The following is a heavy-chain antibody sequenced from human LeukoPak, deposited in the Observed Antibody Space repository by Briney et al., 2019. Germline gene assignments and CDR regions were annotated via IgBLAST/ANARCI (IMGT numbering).Heavy chain of an antibody. CDR2: IYYSGST. CDR1: GGSISSSSYY. D-gene: IGHD6-19*01. Sequence: SETLSLTCTVSGGSISSSSYYWGWIRQPPGKGLEWIGSIYYSGSTYYNPSLKSRVTLSVDTSNNQFSLKLSSVNAADTDVYYCAGHRRGGAVAGKIDYWGKGTLVTVSS. J-gene: IGHJ4*02. CDR3: AGHRRGGAVAGKIDY. V-gene: IGHV4-39*01.